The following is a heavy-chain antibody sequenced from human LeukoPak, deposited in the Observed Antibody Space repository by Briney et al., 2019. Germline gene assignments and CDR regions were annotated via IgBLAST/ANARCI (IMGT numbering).Heavy chain of an antibody. CDR1: GYTFTGYY. Sequence: ASVKVSCKASGYTFTGYYMHWVRQAPGQGLEWMGRINPNSGGTNYAQKFQGRVTMTRDTSISTAYMELSRLRSDDTAVYYCASPTYCYDSSGYWYYGMDVWGQGTTVTVSS. J-gene: IGHJ6*02. V-gene: IGHV1-2*06. CDR3: ASPTYCYDSSGYWYYGMDV. CDR2: INPNSGGT. D-gene: IGHD3-22*01.